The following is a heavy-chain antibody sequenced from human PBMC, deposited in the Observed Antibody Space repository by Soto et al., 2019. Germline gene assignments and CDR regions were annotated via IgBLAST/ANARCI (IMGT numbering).Heavy chain of an antibody. CDR1: GYTFTGYY. CDR3: AREEARKIYGDYVYYYYGMDV. CDR2: INPNSGGT. D-gene: IGHD4-17*01. V-gene: IGHV1-2*04. J-gene: IGHJ6*02. Sequence: ASVKVSCKASGYTFTGYYMHWVRQAPGQGLEWMGWINPNSGGTNYAQKFQGWVTRTRDMSISTAYMELSRLRSDDTDVYYCAREEARKIYGDYVYYYYGMDVWGQGTTVTVSS.